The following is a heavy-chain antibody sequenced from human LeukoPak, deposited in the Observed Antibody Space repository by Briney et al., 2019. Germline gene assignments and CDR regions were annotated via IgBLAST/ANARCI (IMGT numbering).Heavy chain of an antibody. V-gene: IGHV3-66*01. CDR1: GFIISSNY. CDR3: TRDSLRCSSATCYREEY. CDR2: IYGADRT. Sequence: PGGSLRLSCAASGFIISSNYMGWVRQAPGKGLEWVSLIYGADRTYYADSVKGRFTISRDNSKNTLYLQMNRLRAEDTAFYYCTRDSLRCSSATCYREEYWGQGTLVTVSS. J-gene: IGHJ4*02. D-gene: IGHD2-2*01.